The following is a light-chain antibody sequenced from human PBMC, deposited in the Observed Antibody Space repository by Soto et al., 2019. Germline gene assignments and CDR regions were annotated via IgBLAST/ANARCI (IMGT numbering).Light chain of an antibody. Sequence: QPVLTQSPSASASLGASVKLPCTLSRGHSSYAIAWHQQQPEKGPRYLMKLDSDGSHTKGDAIPDRFSGSSSGAERYLTISSLQSEDEADYYCQTWGTGIHVVFGGGTKLTVL. V-gene: IGLV4-69*01. CDR2: LDSDGSH. CDR3: QTWGTGIHVV. J-gene: IGLJ2*01. CDR1: RGHSSYA.